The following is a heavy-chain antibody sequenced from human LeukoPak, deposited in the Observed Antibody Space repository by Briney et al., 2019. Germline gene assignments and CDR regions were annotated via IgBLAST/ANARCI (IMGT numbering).Heavy chain of an antibody. CDR2: IKQDGSEA. CDR3: SNGIYDRSY. J-gene: IGHJ4*02. Sequence: TGGPLRLSCAASGFTFTTYWMAWVRQAPGKGLEWVANIKQDGSEAVYADSVRGRFTISRDNAKNSLYLQMNSLRVEDTAVYYCSNGIYDRSYWGQGTLATVSS. D-gene: IGHD2-8*01. CDR1: GFTFTTYW. V-gene: IGHV3-7*01.